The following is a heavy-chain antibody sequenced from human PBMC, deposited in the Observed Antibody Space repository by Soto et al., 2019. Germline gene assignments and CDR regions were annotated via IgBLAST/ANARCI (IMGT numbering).Heavy chain of an antibody. CDR3: ARPVHPADDALDI. V-gene: IGHV3-53*02. CDR1: GFTVSSNY. CDR2: IYSAGST. J-gene: IGHJ3*02. Sequence: EVQLVETGGGLVQPGGSLRLSCAASGFTVSSNYMNWVRQAPGEGLEWVSVIYSAGSTYYADSVKGRFTISRDNSKTTLYLQMNSLRAEDTALYYCARPVHPADDALDIWGQGTMVTVSS.